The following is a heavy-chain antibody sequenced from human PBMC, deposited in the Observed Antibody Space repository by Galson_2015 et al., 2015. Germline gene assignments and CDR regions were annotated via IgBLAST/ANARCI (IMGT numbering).Heavy chain of an antibody. CDR3: AKDHPDPDSSSSPYYFDY. J-gene: IGHJ4*02. V-gene: IGHV3-23*01. D-gene: IGHD6-6*01. CDR2: ISGSGGST. CDR1: GFTFSSYA. Sequence: SLRLSCAASGFTFSSYAMSWVRQAPGKGLEWVSAISGSGGSTYYADSVKGRFTISRDNSKNTLYLQMNSLRAEDTAVYYCAKDHPDPDSSSSPYYFDYWGQGTLVTVSS.